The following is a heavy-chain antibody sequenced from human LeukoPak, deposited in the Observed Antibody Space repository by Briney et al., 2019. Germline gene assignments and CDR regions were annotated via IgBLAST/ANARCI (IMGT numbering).Heavy chain of an antibody. D-gene: IGHD1-26*01. J-gene: IGHJ5*02. Sequence: GGSLRLSCAASGFTFSSYAMSWVRQAPGKGLEWVSVISGSGGTTYHADSVKGRFTISRDNSKNTLYLQMNSLRAEDAALYYCAREVGPLDHWGQGTLVTVSS. CDR2: ISGSGGTT. CDR1: GFTFSSYA. V-gene: IGHV3-23*01. CDR3: AREVGPLDH.